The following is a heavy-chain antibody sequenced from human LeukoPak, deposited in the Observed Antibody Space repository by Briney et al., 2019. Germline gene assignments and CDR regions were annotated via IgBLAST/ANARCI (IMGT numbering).Heavy chain of an antibody. D-gene: IGHD1-26*01. CDR3: ARDQVLYSGSKGAVDY. CDR1: GYTFSGYY. J-gene: IGHJ4*02. Sequence: GASVKVSCKASGYTFSGYYMHWVRQAPGQGLEWMGWINPYNGGTNYAQKFQGRVTMTRDTSISTAYMELSRLRSDDTAVYYCARDQVLYSGSKGAVDYWGQGTLVTVSS. V-gene: IGHV1-2*02. CDR2: INPYNGGT.